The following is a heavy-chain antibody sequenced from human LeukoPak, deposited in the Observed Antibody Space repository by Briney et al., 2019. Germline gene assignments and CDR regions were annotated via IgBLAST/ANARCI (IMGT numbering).Heavy chain of an antibody. V-gene: IGHV1-8*01. D-gene: IGHD3-10*01. CDR3: ARDYGSGSYFDY. J-gene: IGHJ4*02. Sequence: ASVKVPCKASGYTFTSYDINWVRQATGQGLEWMGWMNPNSGNTGYAQKFQGRVTITADKSTSTAYMELSSLRSEDTAVYYCARDYGSGSYFDYWGQGTLVTVSS. CDR1: GYTFTSYD. CDR2: MNPNSGNT.